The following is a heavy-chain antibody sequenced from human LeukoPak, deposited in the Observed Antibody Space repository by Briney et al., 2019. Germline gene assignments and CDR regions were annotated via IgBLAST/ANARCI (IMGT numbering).Heavy chain of an antibody. CDR3: AREVPESILYFENWFDP. CDR1: GGSISSYY. Sequence: SETLSLTCTVSGGSISSYYWSWIRQPPGKGLEWIGYIDYSGATNYNPSLKSRVSISVDTSKNQFSLKLSFVTAADTAVYYCAREVPESILYFENWFDPWGQGTLVTVSS. V-gene: IGHV4-59*01. D-gene: IGHD2-21*01. J-gene: IGHJ5*02. CDR2: IDYSGAT.